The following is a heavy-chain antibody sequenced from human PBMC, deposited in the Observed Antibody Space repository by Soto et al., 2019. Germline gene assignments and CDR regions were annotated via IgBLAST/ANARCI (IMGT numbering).Heavy chain of an antibody. V-gene: IGHV3-30*18. J-gene: IGHJ6*02. CDR2: MSHDGSHK. CDR3: AKEGRDSSRSRCCCYGLDV. CDR1: RFTFSTYG. Sequence: GGSLRLSCKASRFTFSTYGMHWVRQAPGKGLEWVAAMSHDGSHKYYGGPEKGRITISRDQSKNTLYMEMNSLRLEDTAVSFCAKEGRDSSRSRCCCYGLDVWGQGTSVTVSS. D-gene: IGHD3-22*01.